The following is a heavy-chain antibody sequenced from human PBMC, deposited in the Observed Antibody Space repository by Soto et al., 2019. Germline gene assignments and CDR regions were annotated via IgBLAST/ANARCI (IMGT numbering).Heavy chain of an antibody. CDR3: ARNGKVFGELLYYFDY. D-gene: IGHD3-10*02. J-gene: IGHJ4*02. V-gene: IGHV4-39*01. Sequence: QLQLQESGPGLVKPSETLSLTCTVSGGSISSSSYYWGWIRQPPGKGLEWIGSIYYSGSTYYNPSLKRRVTISVATSKIQFSLKLSSVTAADTAVYYCARNGKVFGELLYYFDYWGQGTLVTVSS. CDR1: GGSISSSSYY. CDR2: IYYSGST.